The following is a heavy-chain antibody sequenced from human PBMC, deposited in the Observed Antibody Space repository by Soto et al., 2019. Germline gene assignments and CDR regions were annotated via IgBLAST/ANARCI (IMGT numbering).Heavy chain of an antibody. CDR3: ARLGRPSVWFDP. D-gene: IGHD3-10*01. CDR1: GGSISSSSYY. Sequence: QLQLQESGPGLVKPSETLSLTCTVSGGSISSSSYYWGWIRQPPGKGLEWIGSIYYSGSTYYNPSLKSRVTISVDTSKNQFSLKLSSVTAADTAVYYCARLGRPSVWFDPWGQGTLVTVSS. V-gene: IGHV4-39*01. J-gene: IGHJ5*02. CDR2: IYYSGST.